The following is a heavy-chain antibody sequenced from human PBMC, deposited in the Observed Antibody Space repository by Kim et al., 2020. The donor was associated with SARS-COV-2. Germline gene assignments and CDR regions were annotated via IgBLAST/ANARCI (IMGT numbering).Heavy chain of an antibody. CDR1: GFTFSNYP. Sequence: GGSLRLSCAGSGFTFSNYPMNWVRQAPGKGLEWVSSISGSSVYIKYADSVQGRFTISRDNAKNSLYLQMNDLRAEDTAVYYCVRNGSGYEKENLDFWG. CDR3: VRNGSGYEKENLDF. J-gene: IGHJ4*01. D-gene: IGHD6-25*01. V-gene: IGHV3-21*04. CDR2: ISGSSVYI.